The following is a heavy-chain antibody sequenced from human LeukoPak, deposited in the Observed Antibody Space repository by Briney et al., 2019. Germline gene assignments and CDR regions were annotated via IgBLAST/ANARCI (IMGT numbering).Heavy chain of an antibody. D-gene: IGHD3-22*01. CDR2: IYPGDSDT. CDR1: GYSFTSYW. J-gene: IGHJ4*02. Sequence: GESLKISCNVSGYSFTSYWIGWVRQMAGKGREWMVIIYPGDSDTRYSPSFQGQVTISADKSISTAYLQWSSLKASDTAMYYCARHRLGIDSSGYYSAYRGQGTLVTVSS. CDR3: ARHRLGIDSSGYYSAY. V-gene: IGHV5-51*01.